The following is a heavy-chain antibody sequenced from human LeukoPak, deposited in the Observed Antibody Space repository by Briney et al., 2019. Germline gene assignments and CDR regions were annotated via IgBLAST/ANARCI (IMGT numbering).Heavy chain of an antibody. Sequence: ASLKVSCKASGYTFTGYYRHWVRQAPGQGLEWMGWINPNSGGTNYAQKFQGRVTMTSDTSISTAYMELSRLRYDDTAVYYCAIPTHDYGDYWGQGTLVTVSS. J-gene: IGHJ4*02. CDR1: GYTFTGYY. CDR2: INPNSGGT. V-gene: IGHV1-2*02. CDR3: AIPTHDYGDY.